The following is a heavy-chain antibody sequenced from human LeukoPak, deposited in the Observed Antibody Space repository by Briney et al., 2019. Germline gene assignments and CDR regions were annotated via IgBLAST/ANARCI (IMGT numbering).Heavy chain of an antibody. Sequence: PGGSLRLSCAASAFTFMSHGMTWVRQAPGKGLEWVSYISSSGSTIYYADSVKGRFTISRDNAKNSLYLQMNSLRAEDTAVYYCARAPLYAYYYDSSGYPFDYWGQGTLVTVSS. CDR2: ISSSGSTI. J-gene: IGHJ4*02. V-gene: IGHV3-48*04. D-gene: IGHD3-22*01. CDR1: AFTFMSHG. CDR3: ARAPLYAYYYDSSGYPFDY.